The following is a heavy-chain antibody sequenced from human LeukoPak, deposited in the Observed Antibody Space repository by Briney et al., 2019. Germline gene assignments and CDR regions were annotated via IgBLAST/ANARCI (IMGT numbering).Heavy chain of an antibody. J-gene: IGHJ5*02. CDR3: AGGRDGSLIDP. Sequence: KPSETLSLTCTVSGDSISGSSFHWGWIRQPPGKGLEWIGSIYYSGSAYYNPSLKSRVTISVDTSKNQFSLKLSSVTAADTAVYYCAGGRDGSLIDPWGQGTLVTVSS. D-gene: IGHD1-26*01. V-gene: IGHV4-39*07. CDR2: IYYSGSA. CDR1: GDSISGSSFH.